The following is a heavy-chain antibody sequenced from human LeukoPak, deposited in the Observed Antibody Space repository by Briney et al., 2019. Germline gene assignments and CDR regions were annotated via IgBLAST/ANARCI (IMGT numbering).Heavy chain of an antibody. CDR1: GFTFSSYG. Sequence: GGSLRLSCAASGFTFSSYGMHWVRQAPGKGLEWVAFIRYDGSNKYYPDSVTGRFTISRDNSENTLYLQMSGLRAEDTAIYYCAKGTGDTAYYFDFWGQGVLVTVSS. CDR2: IRYDGSNK. V-gene: IGHV3-30*02. D-gene: IGHD7-27*01. J-gene: IGHJ4*02. CDR3: AKGTGDTAYYFDF.